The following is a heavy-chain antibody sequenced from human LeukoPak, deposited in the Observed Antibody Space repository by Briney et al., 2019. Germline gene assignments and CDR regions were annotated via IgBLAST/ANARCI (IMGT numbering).Heavy chain of an antibody. CDR2: INPNSGGT. CDR3: ARGASCGGGDCVWVWLRDLYYFDY. J-gene: IGHJ4*02. CDR1: GYTFTSYY. V-gene: IGHV1-2*02. D-gene: IGHD2-21*02. Sequence: ASVKVSCKASGYTFTSYYMHWVRQAPGQGLEWMGWINPNSGGTNYAQKFQGRVTMTRDTSISTAYMELSRLRSDDTAVYYCARGASCGGGDCVWVWLRDLYYFDYWGQGTLVTVSS.